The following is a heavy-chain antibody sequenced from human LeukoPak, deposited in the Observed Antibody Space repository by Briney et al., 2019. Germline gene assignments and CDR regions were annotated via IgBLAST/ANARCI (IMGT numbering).Heavy chain of an antibody. J-gene: IGHJ4*02. V-gene: IGHV4-59*01. CDR1: GFTFNYYA. Sequence: PGGSLRLSCAASGFTFNYYAMSWIRQPPGKGLEWIGYIYYSGSTNYNPSLKSRVTISVDTSKNQFSLKLSSVTAADTAVYYCARAPIHIAAAGHFDYWGQGTLVTVSS. CDR3: ARAPIHIAAAGHFDY. CDR2: IYYSGST. D-gene: IGHD6-13*01.